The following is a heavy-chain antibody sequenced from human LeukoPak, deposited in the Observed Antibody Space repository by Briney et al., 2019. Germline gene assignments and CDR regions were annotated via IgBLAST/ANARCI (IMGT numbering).Heavy chain of an antibody. J-gene: IGHJ6*02. D-gene: IGHD5-12*01. V-gene: IGHV4-61*02. CDR1: GVSISSGSYY. Sequence: SETLSLTCTVSGVSISSGSYYWSWIRQPAGKGLEWIGRIYTSGSTNYNPSLKSRVTISVDTSKNQFSLKLSSVTAADTAVYYCARVDSGYDYYYYGMDVWGQGTTVTVSS. CDR3: ARVDSGYDYYYYGMDV. CDR2: IYTSGST.